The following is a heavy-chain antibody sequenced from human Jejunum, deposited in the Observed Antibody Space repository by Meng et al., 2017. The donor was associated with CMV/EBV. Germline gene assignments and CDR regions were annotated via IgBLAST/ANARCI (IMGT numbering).Heavy chain of an antibody. CDR3: ARDGYSGYDFDY. V-gene: IGHV3-30-3*01. Sequence: AASGFNFSSYAMRWVRQAPGKGLEWVAVILYDGSNKYYADSVKGRFTISRDNSKNTLYLQMNSLRAEDTAVYYCARDGYSGYDFDYWGQGTLVTVSS. D-gene: IGHD5-12*01. CDR1: GFNFSSYA. CDR2: ILYDGSNK. J-gene: IGHJ4*02.